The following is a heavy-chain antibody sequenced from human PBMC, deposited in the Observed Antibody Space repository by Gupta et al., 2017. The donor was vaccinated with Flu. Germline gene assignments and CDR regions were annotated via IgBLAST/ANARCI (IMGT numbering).Heavy chain of an antibody. CDR1: GGSIRSYY. V-gene: IGHV4-59*01. CDR2: IYYSGST. Sequence: QVQLQESGPGLVKHSETLSLTCTVSGGSIRSYYWSWIRQPPGKGLEWIGYIYYSGSTNYNPSLKSRVTISVDTSKNQFSLKLSSVTAADTAVYYCARVGPLYNWNLDYWGQGTLVTVSS. J-gene: IGHJ4*02. CDR3: ARVGPLYNWNLDY. D-gene: IGHD1-20*01.